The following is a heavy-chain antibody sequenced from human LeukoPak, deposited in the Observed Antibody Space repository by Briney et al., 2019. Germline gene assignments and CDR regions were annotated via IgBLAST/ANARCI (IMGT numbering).Heavy chain of an antibody. CDR2: ISSRGSTI. CDR1: GLTFSDYY. CDR3: AAPKSGRYGSGRPAYY. J-gene: IGHJ4*02. V-gene: IGHV3-11*01. Sequence: GGSLRPSCAASGLTFSDYYMSWIRQAPGKGLEWVAYISSRGSTIYYADSVKGRFTISRDNAKNSLYLQMNSLRAEDTAVYYWAAPKSGRYGSGRPAYYWGQGTLVTVSS. D-gene: IGHD3-10*01.